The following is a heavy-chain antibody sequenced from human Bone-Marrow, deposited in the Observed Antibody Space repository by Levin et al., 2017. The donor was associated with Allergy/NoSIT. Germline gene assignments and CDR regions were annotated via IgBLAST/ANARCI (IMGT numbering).Heavy chain of an antibody. V-gene: IGHV3-21*01. Sequence: NPGESLKISCAASGFNFSTYNMNWVRQTPGKGLEWVSSITRRSDYMYYADSVKGRFIISRDNAKNSLFLQMNSLRVDDTAVYYCAKDRTYGILWNYGMDVWGQGTTVTVSS. CDR2: ITRRSDYM. D-gene: IGHD4-17*01. CDR1: GFNFSTYN. CDR3: AKDRTYGILWNYGMDV. J-gene: IGHJ6*02.